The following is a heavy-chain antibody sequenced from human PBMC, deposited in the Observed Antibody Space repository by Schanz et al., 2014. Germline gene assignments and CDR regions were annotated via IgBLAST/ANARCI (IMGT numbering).Heavy chain of an antibody. CDR1: GFTFSTYA. Sequence: EEQLVESGGGLVQPGGSLRLSCAASGFTFSTYAMAWVRQAPGKGLEWVSSISSGGGSTYYADSVKGRFTISRDNSKNTLYLQMNSLRVEDSAIYYCAKDISDTSGKDDYWGQGTLVTVSS. CDR3: AKDISDTSGKDDY. J-gene: IGHJ4*02. V-gene: IGHV3-23*04. D-gene: IGHD3-22*01. CDR2: ISSGGGST.